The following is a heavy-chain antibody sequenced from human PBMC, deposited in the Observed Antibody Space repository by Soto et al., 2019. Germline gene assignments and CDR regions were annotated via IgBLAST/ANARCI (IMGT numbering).Heavy chain of an antibody. J-gene: IGHJ5*02. CDR1: GYKFTSSW. Sequence: GESLKISCRTAGYKFTSSWIAWVRQMPGKGLEWMGIIFPSDSDTRYSPSFQGQVTISADRSTSTVFLQWASLKASDTAVYFCARKDKSGYFNWFDPWGQGTLVTVSS. CDR3: ARKDKSGYFNWFDP. V-gene: IGHV5-51*01. CDR2: IFPSDSDT. D-gene: IGHD3-22*01.